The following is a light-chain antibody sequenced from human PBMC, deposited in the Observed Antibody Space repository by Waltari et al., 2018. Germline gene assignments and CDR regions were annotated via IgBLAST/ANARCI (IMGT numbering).Light chain of an antibody. CDR3: QTWGTGIWV. CDR2: PNSDGSH. J-gene: IGLJ3*02. V-gene: IGLV4-69*01. CDR1: RAHSSSA. Sequence: QLVLTQSPSASASLGASVKLTCPLRRAHSSSAIAWPQQQPEKGPRYLMKPNSDGSHSKGDGIPDRFSGSSSGAERYLTISSLQSEDEADYYCQTWGTGIWVFGGGTKLTVL.